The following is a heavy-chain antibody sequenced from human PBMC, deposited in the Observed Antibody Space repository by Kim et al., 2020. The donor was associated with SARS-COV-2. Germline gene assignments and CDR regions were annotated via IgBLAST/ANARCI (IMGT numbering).Heavy chain of an antibody. CDR1: GYTFTSYG. D-gene: IGHD5-18*01. CDR3: ARFRDTAMVILPDY. V-gene: IGHV1-18*01. Sequence: ASVKVSCKASGYTFTSYGISWVRQAPGQGLEWMGWISAYNGNTNYAQKLQGRVTMTTDTSTSTAYMELRSLRSDDTAVYYCARFRDTAMVILPDYWGQGTLVTVSS. J-gene: IGHJ4*02. CDR2: ISAYNGNT.